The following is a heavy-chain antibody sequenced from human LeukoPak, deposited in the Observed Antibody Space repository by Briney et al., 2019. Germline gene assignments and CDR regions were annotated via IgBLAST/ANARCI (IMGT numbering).Heavy chain of an antibody. V-gene: IGHV3-23*01. CDR2: ISGSGGST. Sequence: GGSLRLSCAASGFTFSSYSMNWVRQAPGKGLEWVSAISGSGGSTYYADSVKGRFTISRDNSKNTLYLQMNSLRAEDTAVYYCKLCSDAFDIWGQGTMVTVSS. CDR1: GFTFSSYS. J-gene: IGHJ3*02. D-gene: IGHD2-2*01. CDR3: KLCSDAFDI.